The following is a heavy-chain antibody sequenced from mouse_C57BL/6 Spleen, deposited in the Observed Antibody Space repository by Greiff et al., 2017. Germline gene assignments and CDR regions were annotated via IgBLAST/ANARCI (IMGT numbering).Heavy chain of an antibody. CDR2: IYPGSGNT. J-gene: IGHJ4*01. CDR3: ARERWLLGALDY. D-gene: IGHD2-3*01. Sequence: VQLQQSGAELVRPGASVKLSCKASGYTFTDYYITWVKQRPGQGLEWIARIYPGSGNTYYNEKFKGKATLTAEKSSSTAYMQLSSLTSEDSAVYYCARERWLLGALDYWGQGTSVTVSS. CDR1: GYTFTDYY. V-gene: IGHV1-76*01.